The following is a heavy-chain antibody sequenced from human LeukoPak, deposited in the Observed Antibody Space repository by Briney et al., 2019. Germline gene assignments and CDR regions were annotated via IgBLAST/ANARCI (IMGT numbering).Heavy chain of an antibody. J-gene: IGHJ3*02. V-gene: IGHV3-13*01. CDR3: ARGALYYYGSGSYYNGDAFDI. Sequence: PGGSLRLTCAASGFTFSSYDMHWVRQATGKGLEWVSAIGTAGDTYYPGSVKGRFTISRENAKNSLYLQMNSLRAGDTAVYYCARGALYYYGSGSYYNGDAFDIWGQGTMVTVSS. CDR2: IGTAGDT. CDR1: GFTFSSYD. D-gene: IGHD3-10*01.